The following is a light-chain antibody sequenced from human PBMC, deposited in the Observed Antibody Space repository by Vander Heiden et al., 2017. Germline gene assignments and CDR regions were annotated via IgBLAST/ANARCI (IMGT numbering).Light chain of an antibody. CDR1: QSISNS. V-gene: IGKV1-39*01. Sequence: DIQLTQSPSSLSASVGDRVTITCRASQSISNSLHWYRQKPGKAPKLLIFAASTLRSGVPLRFSGSGSGTDFTLTISKLQPEDSATYYCQQSDSLPLTFGGGTKVEVK. CDR2: AAS. J-gene: IGKJ4*01. CDR3: QQSDSLPLT.